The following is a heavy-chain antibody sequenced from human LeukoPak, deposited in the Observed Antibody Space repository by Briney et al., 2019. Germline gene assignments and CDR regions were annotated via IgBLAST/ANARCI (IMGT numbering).Heavy chain of an antibody. Sequence: PSATLCLTCAVSGYSISSGYIWGVRRQPPGKGLGWIGSICHGGSTYYNHSLKSRVTISVDTSKNQFSLKLSSVTAADTAVYYCARARDYYGSGNYFDYWGQGTLVTVSS. V-gene: IGHV4-38-2*01. CDR2: ICHGGST. D-gene: IGHD3-10*01. CDR3: ARARDYYGSGNYFDY. CDR1: GYSISSGYI. J-gene: IGHJ4*02.